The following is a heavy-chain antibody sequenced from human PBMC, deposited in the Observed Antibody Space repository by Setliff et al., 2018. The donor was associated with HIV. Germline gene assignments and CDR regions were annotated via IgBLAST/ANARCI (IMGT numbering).Heavy chain of an antibody. CDR2: ISYDESNK. Sequence: PGGSLRLSCVASGFTFSNYAMHWVRQAPGKGLEWVTVISYDESNKYYGDSVKGRVTISRDNSENTLYLQMNSLRPEDTAIYYCAKEVPYSNGFMYFDYWGQGTLVTVSS. CDR3: AKEVPYSNGFMYFDY. V-gene: IGHV3-30*07. D-gene: IGHD3-22*01. J-gene: IGHJ4*02. CDR1: GFTFSNYA.